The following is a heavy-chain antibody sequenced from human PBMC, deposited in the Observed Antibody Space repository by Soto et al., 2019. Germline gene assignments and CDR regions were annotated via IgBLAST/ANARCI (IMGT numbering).Heavy chain of an antibody. J-gene: IGHJ4*02. CDR3: ARATAFAGHHGY. D-gene: IGHD2-21*02. CDR1: GGSFSSGGYY. V-gene: IGHV4-31*03. Sequence: QLQLQESGPGLVKPSQTLSLACTVSGGSFSSGGYYWSWIRQLPGKGLEWIGYIYYSGSTYYNPSLKSRFTISLDTSKNQFSLKRSSVTAADTAVYYCARATAFAGHHGYWGQGTLVTVSS. CDR2: IYYSGST.